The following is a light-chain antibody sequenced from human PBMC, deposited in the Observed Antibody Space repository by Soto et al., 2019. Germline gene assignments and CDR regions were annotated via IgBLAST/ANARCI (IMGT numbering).Light chain of an antibody. CDR1: QSVDNN. V-gene: IGKV3-20*01. CDR3: QQYYPSSFT. J-gene: IGKJ5*01. CDR2: DAS. Sequence: ENVLTQSPCALSLSPGERATISCRASQSVDNNLAWYQQKPGKAPKLLISDASTRPTGIPDRFSGSGSGTDFTLTISRLEPDDYATYYCQQYYPSSFTFGQGTRL.